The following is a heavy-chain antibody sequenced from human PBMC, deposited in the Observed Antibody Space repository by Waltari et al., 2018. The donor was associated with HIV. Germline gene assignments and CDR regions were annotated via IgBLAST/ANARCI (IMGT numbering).Heavy chain of an antibody. CDR2: ISYDGSNK. V-gene: IGHV3-30-3*01. CDR1: AFTFISYA. Sequence: QVQLVESGGGGVQPGRTLRLSCAASAFTFISYAMPWVRQAPGKGLEWVAVISYDGSNKYYADSVKGRFTISRDNSKNTLYLQMNSLRAEDTAVYYCARDPQYCSSTSCSYYFDYWGQGTLVTVSS. J-gene: IGHJ4*02. CDR3: ARDPQYCSSTSCSYYFDY. D-gene: IGHD2-2*01.